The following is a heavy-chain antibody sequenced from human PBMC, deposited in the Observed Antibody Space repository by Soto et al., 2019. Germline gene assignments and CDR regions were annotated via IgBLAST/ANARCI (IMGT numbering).Heavy chain of an antibody. CDR2: IYHSGNT. D-gene: IGHD6-13*01. CDR1: GGSISRSNW. CDR3: TRVLAALGNRWYFDL. V-gene: IGHV4-4*02. J-gene: IGHJ2*01. Sequence: QVQLQESGPGLVKPSGTLSVTCAVSGGSISRSNWWRWVRQPPGKGLEWIGAIYHSGNTNYNPSLKSRVTISVDKTNNQFSLNLTSVTAADTAVYYCTRVLAALGNRWYFDLWGRGTLVSVSS.